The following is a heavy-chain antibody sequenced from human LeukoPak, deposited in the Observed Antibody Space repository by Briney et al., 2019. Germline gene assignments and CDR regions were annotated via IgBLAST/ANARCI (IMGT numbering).Heavy chain of an antibody. J-gene: IGHJ4*02. D-gene: IGHD2-15*01. CDR3: ARDCSGGNCYXGVIDY. CDR1: GGSISSSY. V-gene: IGHV4-4*07. Sequence: SETLSLTCTVSGGSISSSYWSWIRQPAGKGLEWIGRIYLSGSTNYNPSLKSRVTMSVDTSKNQFSLRLTSVTAADAAVYYCARDCSGGNCYXGVIDYXXQGTLVTVXS. CDR2: IYLSGST.